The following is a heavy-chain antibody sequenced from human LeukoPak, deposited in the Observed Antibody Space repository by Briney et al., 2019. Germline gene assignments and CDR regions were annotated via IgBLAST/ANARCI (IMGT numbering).Heavy chain of an antibody. CDR1: GLTFRNYG. J-gene: IGHJ1*01. V-gene: IGHV3-30*03. CDR3: ATGRVDYGDYGVVKH. Sequence: GGSLRLSCEVSGLTFRNYGMNWVRQAPGKGLEWVAVISYDGINEYYVDSVKGRFTISRDNSKNSLYLQMESLTIEDTAVYYCATGRVDYGDYGVVKHWGQGTLVTVSS. CDR2: ISYDGINE. D-gene: IGHD4-17*01.